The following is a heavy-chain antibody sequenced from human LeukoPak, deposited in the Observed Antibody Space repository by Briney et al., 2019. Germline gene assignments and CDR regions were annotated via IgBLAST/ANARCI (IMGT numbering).Heavy chain of an antibody. Sequence: KASGTLSLTCAVSGGSISSSNWWSWVRPPPGKGLEWIGEIYHSGSTNYNPSLKSRVTISVDKSKNQFSLKLSSVTAADTAVYYCAREKKGVAAAGIYNWFDPWGQGTLVTVSS. CDR2: IYHSGST. CDR3: AREKKGVAAAGIYNWFDP. D-gene: IGHD6-13*01. CDR1: GGSISSSNW. V-gene: IGHV4-4*02. J-gene: IGHJ5*02.